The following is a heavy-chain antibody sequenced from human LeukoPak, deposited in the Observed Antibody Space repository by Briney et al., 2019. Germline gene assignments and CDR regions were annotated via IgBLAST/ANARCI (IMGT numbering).Heavy chain of an antibody. Sequence: SETLSLTCTVSGGSISSYYWSWIRQPPGKGLEWIGYIYYSGSTNYNPSLKSRVTISVDTSKNQFSLKLSSVTAADTAVYYCARGGEVPAAIGDAFDIWGQGTMVTVSS. CDR2: IYYSGST. D-gene: IGHD2-2*02. V-gene: IGHV4-59*01. CDR1: GGSISSYY. J-gene: IGHJ3*02. CDR3: ARGGEVPAAIGDAFDI.